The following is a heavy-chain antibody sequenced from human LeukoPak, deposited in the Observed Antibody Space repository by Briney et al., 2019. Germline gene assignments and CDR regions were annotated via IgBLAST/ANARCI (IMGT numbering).Heavy chain of an antibody. CDR3: ARDLTPRIAVVGGSDWDAFDI. Sequence: ASVKVSCKASGYTFTRFAMNWVRQAPGQGLEWVGWINTNTGNPTYAQGFTGRFVFSLDTSVSTAYLQISRLKAEDTVVYYCARDLTPRIAVVGGSDWDAFDIWGQGTTVTVSS. V-gene: IGHV7-4-1*02. CDR2: INTNTGNP. J-gene: IGHJ3*02. CDR1: GYTFTRFA. D-gene: IGHD6-19*01.